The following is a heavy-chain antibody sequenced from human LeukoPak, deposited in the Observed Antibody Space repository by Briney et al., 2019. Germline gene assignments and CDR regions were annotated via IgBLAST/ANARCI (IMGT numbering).Heavy chain of an antibody. J-gene: IGHJ4*02. V-gene: IGHV3-23*01. D-gene: IGHD6-19*01. CDR3: AKDDHGGSGWRDYFDQ. CDR2: IGGGGTP. CDR1: GFTFSSCD. Sequence: PGGSLRLSCAASGFTFSSCDMSWVRQAPGRGLEWVSAIGGGGTPYYADSVKGRFTISRDNSKNTLYLQMNSLRAEDTAVYYCAKDDHGGSGWRDYFDQWGQGTRVTVSS.